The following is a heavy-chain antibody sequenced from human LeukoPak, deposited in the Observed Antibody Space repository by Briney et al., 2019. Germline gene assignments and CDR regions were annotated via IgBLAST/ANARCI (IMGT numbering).Heavy chain of an antibody. Sequence: PSETLSLTCTVSGGSISSYYWSWIRQPAGKGLEWIGRIYNSGSTNYNPSPKSRVTMSVDTSKNQFSLKLSSVTAADTAVYYCARDTQDDSSGYYYWAFDIWGQGTMVTVSS. J-gene: IGHJ3*02. D-gene: IGHD3-22*01. V-gene: IGHV4-4*07. CDR2: IYNSGST. CDR1: GGSISSYY. CDR3: ARDTQDDSSGYYYWAFDI.